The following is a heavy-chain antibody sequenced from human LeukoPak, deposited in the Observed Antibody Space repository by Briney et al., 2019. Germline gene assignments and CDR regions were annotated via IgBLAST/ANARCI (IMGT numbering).Heavy chain of an antibody. Sequence: SGPTLVNPTQTLTLTCTFSGFSLSTSGMCVSWIRQPPRKALEWPARIDWDDDKYYSTSLKTRLTISKDTSKNQVVLTMTNMDPVDTATYYCARITPAGRQLDYWGQGTLVTVSS. D-gene: IGHD6-13*01. CDR2: IDWDDDK. V-gene: IGHV2-70*11. CDR3: ARITPAGRQLDY. J-gene: IGHJ4*02. CDR1: GFSLSTSGMC.